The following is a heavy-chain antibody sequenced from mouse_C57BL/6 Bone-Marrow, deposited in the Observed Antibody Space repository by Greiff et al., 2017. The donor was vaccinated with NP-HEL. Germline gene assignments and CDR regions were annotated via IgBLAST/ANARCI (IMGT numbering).Heavy chain of an antibody. CDR3: ARWGYYRNYGWDFDV. J-gene: IGHJ1*03. CDR1: GYTFTSYW. CDR2: IHPNSGST. V-gene: IGHV1-64*01. D-gene: IGHD2-5*01. Sequence: QVQLKQPGAELVKPGASVKLSCKASGYTFTSYWMHWVKQRPGQGLEWIGMIHPNSGSTNYNEKFKSKATLTVDKSSSTAYMQLSSLTSEDSAVYYCARWGYYRNYGWDFDVWGTGTTVTVSS.